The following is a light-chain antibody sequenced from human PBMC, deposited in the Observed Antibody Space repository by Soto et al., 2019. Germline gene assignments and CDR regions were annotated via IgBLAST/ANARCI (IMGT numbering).Light chain of an antibody. J-gene: IGLJ1*01. CDR3: AAWDDSLNGYV. CDR2: SNN. V-gene: IGLV1-44*01. Sequence: SVLTQPCSASGTLSQRVTTSCSESSSNIGSNTVNWYQQLPGTAPKLLIYSNNQRPSGVPDRFSGSKSGTSASLAISGLQSEDEADYYCAAWDDSLNGYVFGTGTKVTVL. CDR1: SSNIGSNT.